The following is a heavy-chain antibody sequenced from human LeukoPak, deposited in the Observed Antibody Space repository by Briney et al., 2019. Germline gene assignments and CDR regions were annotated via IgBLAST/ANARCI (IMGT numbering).Heavy chain of an antibody. CDR2: IKEDGSEK. Sequence: PGGSLRLSCVASGFTFSNYWMSWVRQAPGKGLEWVANIKEDGSEKYYVDSVKGRFTISRDNARNSLYLQMNSLRAEDTAVYYCASGRQLGYWGQGTPVTVSS. J-gene: IGHJ4*02. CDR1: GFTFSNYW. CDR3: ASGRQLGY. V-gene: IGHV3-7*01. D-gene: IGHD6-13*01.